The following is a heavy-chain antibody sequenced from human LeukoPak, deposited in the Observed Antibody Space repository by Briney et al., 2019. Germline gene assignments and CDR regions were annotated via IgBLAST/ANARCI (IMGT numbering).Heavy chain of an antibody. V-gene: IGHV4-39*07. CDR2: IYYSGST. D-gene: IGHD6-19*01. CDR3: ARAALREDSSGGGAFDI. J-gene: IGHJ3*02. CDR1: GGSISSSSYY. Sequence: SETLSLTCTVSGGSISSSSYYWGWIRQPPGKGLEWIGSIYYSGSTYYNPSLKSRVTISVDTSKNQFSLKLSSVTAADTAVYYCARAALREDSSGGGAFDIWGQGTMVTVSS.